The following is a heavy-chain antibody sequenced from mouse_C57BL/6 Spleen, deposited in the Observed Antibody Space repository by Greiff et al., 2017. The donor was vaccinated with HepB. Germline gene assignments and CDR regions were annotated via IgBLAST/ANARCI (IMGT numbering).Heavy chain of an antibody. D-gene: IGHD1-1*01. CDR3: AREGSRGYFDV. Sequence: VKLMESGPELVKPGASVKISCKASGYAFSSSWMNWVKQRPGKGLEWIGRIYPGDGDTNYNGKFKGKATLTADKSSSTAYMQLSSLTSEDSAVYFCAREGSRGYFDVWGTVTTVTVSS. V-gene: IGHV1-82*01. CDR1: GYAFSSSW. CDR2: IYPGDGDT. J-gene: IGHJ1*03.